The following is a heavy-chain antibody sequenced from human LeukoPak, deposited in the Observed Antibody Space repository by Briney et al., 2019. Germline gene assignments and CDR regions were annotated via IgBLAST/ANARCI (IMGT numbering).Heavy chain of an antibody. Sequence: WASVRLSCKASGYTFTSYGISWVRQAPGQGLEWMGGISACDGNTNYAEKLQGGVTITRGTSTGPAYMELRSLRSDDPAVYYCARALLRNFDWCIDLFDYWGQATQVTVSS. J-gene: IGHJ4*02. CDR3: ARALLRNFDWCIDLFDY. D-gene: IGHD3-9*01. V-gene: IGHV1-18*01. CDR2: ISACDGNT. CDR1: GYTFTSYG.